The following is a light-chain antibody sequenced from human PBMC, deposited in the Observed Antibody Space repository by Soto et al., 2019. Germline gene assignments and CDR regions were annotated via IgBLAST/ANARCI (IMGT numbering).Light chain of an antibody. CDR1: SSDVGVFNY. CDR2: EVS. V-gene: IGLV2-14*01. J-gene: IGLJ1*01. Sequence: QSARTQPASVSGSPGQSITISCTGSSSDVGVFNYVSWYQHHPGKAPKLMIYEVSNRPSGVSNRFSGSKTGNTASLTISGLQAEDEADYYCSSYATSGTLYVFGPGTKV. CDR3: SSYATSGTLYV.